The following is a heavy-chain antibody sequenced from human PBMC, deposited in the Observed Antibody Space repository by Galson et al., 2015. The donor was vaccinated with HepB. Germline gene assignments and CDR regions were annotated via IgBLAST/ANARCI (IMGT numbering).Heavy chain of an antibody. CDR2: INPNSGGT. CDR1: GYTFTGYY. Sequence: SVKVSCKASGYTFTGYYMHWVRQAPGQGLEWMGWINPNSGGTNYAQKFQGRVTMTRDKSISTAYLQWSSLKASDTAMYYCARRYSGYDGLRWDYWGQGTLVTVSS. CDR3: ARRYSGYDGLRWDY. V-gene: IGHV1-2*02. J-gene: IGHJ4*02. D-gene: IGHD5-12*01.